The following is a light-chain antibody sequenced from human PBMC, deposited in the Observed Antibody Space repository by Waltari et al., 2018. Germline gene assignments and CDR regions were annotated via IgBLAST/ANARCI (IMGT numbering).Light chain of an antibody. Sequence: IQMTQSPSTLSASVGDSVTITCRASQGISSYLAWYQQKPGKAPKFLIYAASTLQSGVPSRFSGSGSGTDFTLTISCLQSEDFASYYCQQYYSHPPTFGQGTKVENK. CDR1: QGISSY. CDR2: AAS. CDR3: QQYYSHPPT. V-gene: IGKV1-8*01. J-gene: IGKJ1*01.